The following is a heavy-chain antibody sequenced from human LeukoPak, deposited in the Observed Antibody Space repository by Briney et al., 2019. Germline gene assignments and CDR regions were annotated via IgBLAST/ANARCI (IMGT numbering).Heavy chain of an antibody. CDR2: IHPCDSDT. V-gene: IGHV5-51*01. CDR1: GYSFITYW. D-gene: IGHD4-23*01. Sequence: RGEALKISCKGSGYSFITYWIGWVRQIPGKGLEWIGIIHPCDSDTRYSPSFQGQVTISADKSISTAYLQWSSLKASDTAIYYSATTNGGNRYYFDYWGQGTLVTVSS. CDR3: ATTNGGNRYYFDY. J-gene: IGHJ4*02.